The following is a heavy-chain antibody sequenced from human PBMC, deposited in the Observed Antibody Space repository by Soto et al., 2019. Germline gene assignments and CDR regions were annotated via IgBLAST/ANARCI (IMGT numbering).Heavy chain of an antibody. CDR1: GFSLRTSGMC. V-gene: IGHV2-70*01. CDR2: IDWDDDK. J-gene: IGHJ6*02. D-gene: IGHD2-2*01. CDR3: ARSPVVVPAAALHYYYYYGMDV. Sequence: GSGPTLVNPTQTLTLTCTFSGFSLRTSGMCVSWIRQPPGKALEWLALIDWDDDKYYSTSLKTRLTISKDTSKNQVVLTMTNMDPVDTATYYCARSPVVVPAAALHYYYYYGMDVWGQGTTVTSP.